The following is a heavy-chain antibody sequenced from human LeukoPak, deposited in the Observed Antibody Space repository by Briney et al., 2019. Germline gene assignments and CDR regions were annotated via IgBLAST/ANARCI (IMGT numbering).Heavy chain of an antibody. Sequence: GGSLRLSCAASGFTFSSYWMSWVRQAPGKGLEWVANIKQDGSEKYYVDSVKGRFTISRDNAKNSLYLQMNSLRSEDTAVYYCGYSGYDWFDYWGQGTLVTVSS. CDR2: IKQDGSEK. V-gene: IGHV3-7*01. CDR3: GYSGYDWFDY. CDR1: GFTFSSYW. J-gene: IGHJ4*02. D-gene: IGHD5-12*01.